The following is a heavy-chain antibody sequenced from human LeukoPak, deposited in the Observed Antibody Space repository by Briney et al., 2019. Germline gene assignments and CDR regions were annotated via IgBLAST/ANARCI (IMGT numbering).Heavy chain of an antibody. V-gene: IGHV1-69*13. CDR2: IIPIFGTA. D-gene: IGHD2-15*01. CDR1: GGTFSSYA. CDR3: ARDHCNGGSCSLMAYFDY. Sequence: ASVKVSCKASGGTFSSYAISWVRQAPGQGLEWMGGIIPIFGTANYAQKFQGSVTITADESTSTAYMELSSLRSDDTAVYYCARDHCNGGSCSLMAYFDYWGQGTLVTVSS. J-gene: IGHJ4*02.